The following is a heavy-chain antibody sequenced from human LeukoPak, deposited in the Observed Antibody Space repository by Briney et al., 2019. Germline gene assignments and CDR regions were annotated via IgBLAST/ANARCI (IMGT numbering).Heavy chain of an antibody. V-gene: IGHV1-69*04. CDR3: ARGPLLGGSWSYYVD. J-gene: IGHJ4*02. CDR2: IIPILGIA. Sequence: ASVKVSCKASGGTFSSYAISWVRQAPGQGLEWMGRIIPILGIANYAQKFQGRVTITADKSTSTAYMELSSLRSEDTAVYYCARGPLLGGSWSYYVDWGQGTLVTVSS. CDR1: GGTFSSYA. D-gene: IGHD3-10*01.